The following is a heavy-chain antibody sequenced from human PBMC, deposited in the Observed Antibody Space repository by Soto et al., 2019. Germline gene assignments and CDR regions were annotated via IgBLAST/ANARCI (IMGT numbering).Heavy chain of an antibody. J-gene: IGHJ4*02. CDR3: ASQVYDYVWGSYGVRYFDY. CDR1: GGSISSSSYY. Sequence: PSETLSLTCTVSGGSISSSSYYWGWIRQPPGKGLEWIGSIYYSGSTYYNPSLKSRVTISVDTSKNQFSLKLSSVTAVYTAVYYFASQVYDYVWGSYGVRYFDYWGQGTLVTVSS. CDR2: IYYSGST. V-gene: IGHV4-39*01. D-gene: IGHD3-16*01.